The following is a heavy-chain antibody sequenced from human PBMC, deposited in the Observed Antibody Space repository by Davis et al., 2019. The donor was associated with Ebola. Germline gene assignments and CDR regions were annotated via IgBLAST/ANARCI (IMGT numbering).Heavy chain of an antibody. CDR3: ARDMGDCSSTSCPLDY. D-gene: IGHD2-2*01. V-gene: IGHV3-21*01. Sequence: PGGSLRLSCAASGFTFSTYSMNWVRQAPGKGLEWVSSISSSSYIYYADSVKGRFTISRDNAKNSLYLQMNSLRAEDTAVYYCARDMGDCSSTSCPLDYWGQGTLVTVS. CDR1: GFTFSTYS. CDR2: ISSSSYI. J-gene: IGHJ4*02.